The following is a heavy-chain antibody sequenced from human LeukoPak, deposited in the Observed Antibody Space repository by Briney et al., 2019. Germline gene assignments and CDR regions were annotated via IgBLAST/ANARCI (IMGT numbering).Heavy chain of an antibody. CDR1: GGSFGGYY. V-gene: IGHV4-34*01. CDR2: INHSGST. D-gene: IGHD5-12*01. Sequence: SETLSLTCAVYGGSFGGYYWSWIRQPPGKGLEWIGDINHSGSTNYNPSLKSRVTISVDTSKNQFSLKLSSVTAADTAVYYCAAQYSGYVRLDYWGQGTIATVSS. J-gene: IGHJ4*02. CDR3: AAQYSGYVRLDY.